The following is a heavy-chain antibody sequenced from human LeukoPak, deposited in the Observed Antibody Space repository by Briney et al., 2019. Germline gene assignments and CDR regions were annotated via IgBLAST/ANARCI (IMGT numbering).Heavy chain of an antibody. V-gene: IGHV3-15*05. CDR2: IKSKTDGGTI. J-gene: IGHJ4*02. Sequence: PGGSLRLSCAASGFSFTSYSFNWVRQAPGKGLEWVGRIKSKTDGGTIDYAAPVKGRFTISRDDSKNTLFLQMNSLKIEDTAVYYCTTVTLRPVGLWGQGTLVTVSS. CDR1: GFSFTSYS. D-gene: IGHD3-10*01. CDR3: TTVTLRPVGL.